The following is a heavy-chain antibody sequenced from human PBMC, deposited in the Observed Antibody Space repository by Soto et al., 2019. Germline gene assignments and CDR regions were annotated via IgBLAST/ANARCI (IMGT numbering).Heavy chain of an antibody. V-gene: IGHV4-59*01. Sequence: SETLSLTCTVSGDSISSYYWSWIRQPPGKGLEWIGFIYYSGSTNYNPSLKSRVTISVDTSKNQFSLKLSSVTAAGTAVYYCATLRGPNRAIFDYWGQGTLVTVSS. D-gene: IGHD7-27*01. J-gene: IGHJ4*02. CDR2: IYYSGST. CDR3: ATLRGPNRAIFDY. CDR1: GDSISSYY.